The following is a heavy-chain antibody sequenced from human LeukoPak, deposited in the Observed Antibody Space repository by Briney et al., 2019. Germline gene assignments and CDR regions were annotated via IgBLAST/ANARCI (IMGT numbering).Heavy chain of an antibody. Sequence: GGSLRLSCAASGFNFRSNSMSWVRQAPGKGLEWVSHIASDSSSIHDADSVKGRFTISRDNAKNSLYLQMNSLRAEDTAVYYCARDGGGPDAYDIWGQGTMVTVSS. J-gene: IGHJ3*02. CDR1: GFNFRSNS. CDR2: IASDSSSI. CDR3: ARDGGGPDAYDI. V-gene: IGHV3-48*01.